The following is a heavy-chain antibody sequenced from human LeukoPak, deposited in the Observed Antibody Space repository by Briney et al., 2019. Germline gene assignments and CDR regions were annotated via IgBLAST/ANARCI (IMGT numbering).Heavy chain of an antibody. V-gene: IGHV1-18*01. CDR2: ISAYNGNT. CDR1: GYTFTSYG. J-gene: IGHJ6*02. D-gene: IGHD4-23*01. CDR3: ARDYGGNSEIYYYGMDV. Sequence: GASVKVSCKASGYTFTSYGISWVRQAPGQGLEWMGWISAYNGNTNYAQKLQGRVTITADKSTTTAYMELSSLRSEDTAVYYCARDYGGNSEIYYYGMDVWGQGTTVTVSS.